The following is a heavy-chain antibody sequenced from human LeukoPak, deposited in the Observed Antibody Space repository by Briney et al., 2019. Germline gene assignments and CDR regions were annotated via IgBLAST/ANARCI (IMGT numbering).Heavy chain of an antibody. Sequence: GGSLRLSCAASGFTFSSYSMNWVRQAPGKGLEWVSSISSSSSYIYYADSVKGRFTISRDNAKNSLYLQMNSLRAEDTAVYYCARGPTRANSSDYWGQGTLVTVSS. CDR1: GFTFSSYS. J-gene: IGHJ4*02. D-gene: IGHD2-15*01. CDR3: ARGPTRANSSDY. V-gene: IGHV3-21*01. CDR2: ISSSSSYI.